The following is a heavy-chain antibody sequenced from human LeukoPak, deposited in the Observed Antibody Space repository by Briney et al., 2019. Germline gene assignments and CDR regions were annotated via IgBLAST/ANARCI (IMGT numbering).Heavy chain of an antibody. V-gene: IGHV3-13*01. J-gene: IGHJ3*02. CDR3: ARGFVCSSTSCRWGEAFDI. CDR2: IGTVGDT. Sequence: GGSLRLSCAASGFTFSSYDTHWVRQTTGKGLEWVSTIGTVGDTYYPGSVKGRFTISRENAKNSLYLQMNSLRAGDTAVYYCARGFVCSSTSCRWGEAFDIWGQGTMVTVSS. D-gene: IGHD2-2*01. CDR1: GFTFSSYD.